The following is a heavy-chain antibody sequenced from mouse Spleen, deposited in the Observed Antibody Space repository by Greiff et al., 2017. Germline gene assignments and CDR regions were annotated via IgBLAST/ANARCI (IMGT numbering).Heavy chain of an antibody. CDR3: TPYYYEGFDY. CDR1: GFNIKDYY. J-gene: IGHJ2*01. V-gene: IGHV14-1*01. CDR2: IDPEDGDT. D-gene: IGHD1-1*01. Sequence: EVQLQQSVAELVRPGASVKLSCTASGFNIKDYYMHWVKQRPEQGLEWIGRIDPEDGDTEYAPKFQGKATMTADTSSNTAYLQLSSLTSEDTAVYYCTPYYYEGFDYWGQGTTLTVSS.